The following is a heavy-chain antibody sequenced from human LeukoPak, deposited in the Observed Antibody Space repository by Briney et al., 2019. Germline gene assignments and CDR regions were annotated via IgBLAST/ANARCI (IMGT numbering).Heavy chain of an antibody. J-gene: IGHJ4*02. CDR3: ARGSSWHPDY. V-gene: IGHV4-61*01. CDR2: IYYSGST. Sequence: SETLSLTCTVSGGSVSSGSYYWSWIRQPPGKGLEWIGHIYYSGSTRYNPSLKSRVTISVDTSKDQFSLRLSSVTAADTAVYYCARGSSWHPDYWGQGTLVTVSS. D-gene: IGHD6-13*01. CDR1: GGSVSSGSYY.